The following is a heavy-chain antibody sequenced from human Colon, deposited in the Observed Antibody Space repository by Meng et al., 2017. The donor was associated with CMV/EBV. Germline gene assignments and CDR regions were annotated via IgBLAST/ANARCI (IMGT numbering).Heavy chain of an antibody. CDR3: ARMALHWYFDL. CDR1: GDSISGGSYY. D-gene: IGHD5-24*01. J-gene: IGHJ2*01. V-gene: IGHV4-39*07. Sequence: QVHLQDTGPVLLKPPSTPSLTCTVSGDSISGGSYYWGSIRQPPGEGLEWIASIYYTGNDYHNPSLKSRVTISIEPSNNQFSLRLTSVTAADTAVYYCARMALHWYFDLWGRGTLVTVSS. CDR2: IYYTGND.